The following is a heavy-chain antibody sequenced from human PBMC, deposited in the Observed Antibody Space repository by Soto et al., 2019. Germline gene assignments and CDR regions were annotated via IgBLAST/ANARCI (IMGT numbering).Heavy chain of an antibody. J-gene: IGHJ4*02. CDR2: IIPSYDRT. CDR1: GDAFQSYA. CDR3: ASAPTNDSGDDTFDY. Sequence: SVKVSCKASGDAFQSYAIHWVRQAPGQGLEYMGRIIPSYDRTKYAQKFQGRLTVTADMYTRTVYMELSSLRSEDTAVYYCASAPTNDSGDDTFDYWGQGTKVTVSS. D-gene: IGHD4-17*01. V-gene: IGHV1-69*06.